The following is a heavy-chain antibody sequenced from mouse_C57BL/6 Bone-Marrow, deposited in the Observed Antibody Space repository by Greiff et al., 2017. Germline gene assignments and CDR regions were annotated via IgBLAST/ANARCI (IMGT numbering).Heavy chain of an antibody. V-gene: IGHV1-19*01. CDR3: AGFPFYYYGCHDY. J-gene: IGHJ2*01. CDR1: GYTFTDYY. CDR2: INPYNGGT. Sequence: VQLQQSGPVLVKPGASVKMSCKASGYTFTDYYMNWVKQSHGKSLEWIGVINPYNGGTSYNQKFKGKATLTVYKSSSTAYMELNSLTSEDSAVXYRAGFPFYYYGCHDYWGQGTTLTVSS. D-gene: IGHD1-1*01.